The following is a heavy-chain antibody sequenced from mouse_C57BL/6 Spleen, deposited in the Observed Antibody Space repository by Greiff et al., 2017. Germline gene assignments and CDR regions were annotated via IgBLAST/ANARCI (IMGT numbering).Heavy chain of an antibody. Sequence: QVQLQQPGAELVRPGSSVKLSCKASGYTFTSYWMHWVKQRPIQGLEWIGNIDPSDSETHYNQKFKDKATLTVDKSSSTAYMQRSSLTSEDSAVYYCARESPYGSNYFDYWGQGTTLTVSS. J-gene: IGHJ2*01. V-gene: IGHV1-52*01. D-gene: IGHD1-1*01. CDR2: IDPSDSET. CDR1: GYTFTSYW. CDR3: ARESPYGSNYFDY.